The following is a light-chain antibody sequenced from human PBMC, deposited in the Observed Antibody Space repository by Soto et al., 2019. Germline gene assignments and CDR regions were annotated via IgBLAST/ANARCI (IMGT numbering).Light chain of an antibody. CDR2: GVN. V-gene: IGLV2-8*01. CDR3: SSFVGSNNFV. J-gene: IGLJ1*01. Sequence: QSVLTQAPSAAGSPGPSGTFSRTGTSSDIGRYNYVSWYQQHPGKAPKLMIFGVNKRPSGVPDRFSGSKSGNTASLTVSGLQAEDEADYFCSSFVGSNNFVFGTGTKVTVL. CDR1: SSDIGRYNY.